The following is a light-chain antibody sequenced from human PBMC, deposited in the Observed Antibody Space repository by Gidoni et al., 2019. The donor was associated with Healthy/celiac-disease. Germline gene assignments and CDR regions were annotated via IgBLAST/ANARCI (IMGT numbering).Light chain of an antibody. J-gene: IGKJ5*01. V-gene: IGKV1-12*01. Sequence: DIQMTQSPSSVSVSVGDSVTISCRASQSIGVWLAWYQQRPGNASNLLIYSASILHRGVPSRFSGAGSGTHFTLTISSLQPEDVGTYFCLQADSFPLTFXQXTRLEI. CDR2: SAS. CDR1: QSIGVW. CDR3: LQADSFPLT.